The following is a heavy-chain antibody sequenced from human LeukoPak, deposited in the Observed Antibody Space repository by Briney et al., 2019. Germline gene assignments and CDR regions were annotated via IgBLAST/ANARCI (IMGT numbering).Heavy chain of an antibody. CDR1: GFTFSSYA. J-gene: IGHJ4*02. CDR2: ISYDGSNK. CDR3: ARDQNPGIAAAGAY. Sequence: PGRSLRLSCAASGFTFSSYAMHWVRQAPGKGLEWVAVISYDGSNKYYADSVKGRFTISRDNSKNTLYLQMNSLRAEDTAVYYCARDQNPGIAAAGAYWGQGTLVTVSS. D-gene: IGHD6-13*01. V-gene: IGHV3-30-3*01.